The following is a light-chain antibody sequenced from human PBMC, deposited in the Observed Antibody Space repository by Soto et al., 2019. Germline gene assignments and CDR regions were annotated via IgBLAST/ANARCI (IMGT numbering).Light chain of an antibody. CDR3: QQYYDTPWT. Sequence: DIVMTQSPDSLAVSLGERATINCKSSQSVFYIPTRRNNLAWYQQSPGQTPKLLVYWASTRESGVPDRFSGSGSGTDFTLTINSLQAEDVAVYYCQQYYDTPWTFGQGTKVEIK. CDR2: WAS. J-gene: IGKJ1*01. V-gene: IGKV4-1*01. CDR1: QSVFYIPTRRNN.